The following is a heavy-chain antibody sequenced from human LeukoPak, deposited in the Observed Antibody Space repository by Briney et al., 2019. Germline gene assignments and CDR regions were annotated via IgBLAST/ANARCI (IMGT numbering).Heavy chain of an antibody. J-gene: IGHJ3*02. D-gene: IGHD2/OR15-2a*01. CDR1: GGSVSSYY. CDR2: MYYSGST. Sequence: PSETLSLTCTVSGGSVSSYYWSWIRQPPGKGLEWIGYMYYSGSTNYNPSLKSRVTISVDTSKNQFSLKLSSVTAADTAVYYCARGIRGSDAFDIWGQGTMVTVSS. CDR3: ARGIRGSDAFDI. V-gene: IGHV4-59*02.